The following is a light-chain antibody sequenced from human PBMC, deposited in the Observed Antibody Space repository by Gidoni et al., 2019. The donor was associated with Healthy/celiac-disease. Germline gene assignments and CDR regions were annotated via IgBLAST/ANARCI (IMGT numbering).Light chain of an antibody. CDR1: QSSSSW. J-gene: IGKJ1*01. Sequence: IQMPQSPSTLSASVGDRVTITCRASQSSSSWLAWYQRKPGKAPKLLIYDASSLESGVPSRFSGSGSGTEFTLTISSLQPEDFATYYCQQCNSNPWTFGQGTKVEIK. CDR3: QQCNSNPWT. CDR2: DAS. V-gene: IGKV1-5*01.